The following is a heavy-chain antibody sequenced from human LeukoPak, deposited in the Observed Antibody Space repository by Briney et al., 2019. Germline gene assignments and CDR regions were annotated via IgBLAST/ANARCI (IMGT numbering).Heavy chain of an antibody. V-gene: IGHV3-33*06. D-gene: IGHD3-10*01. J-gene: IGHJ6*04. CDR3: AKEGVRITMVRGVIPTTNYYGMDV. CDR1: GFTFSSYG. CDR2: IWYDGSNK. Sequence: GGSLRLSCAASGFTFSSYGMHWVRQAPGKGLEWVAVIWYDGSNKYYADSVKGRFTISRDNSKNTLYLQMTSLRAEDTAVYYCAKEGVRITMVRGVIPTTNYYGMDVWGKGTTVTVSS.